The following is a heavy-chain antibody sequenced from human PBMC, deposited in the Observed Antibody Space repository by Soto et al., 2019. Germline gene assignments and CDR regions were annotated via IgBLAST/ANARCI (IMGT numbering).Heavy chain of an antibody. Sequence: SETLSLTCSVSGESISSGGYYWSWIRQPPGGGLEWLGYIYHSGTTYSNPSLQRRLTMSVDRSKNEFSLNLNSVTVADTALYYCASSLDSSCWHDAFNIWGRGTLVTVSS. CDR3: ASSLDSSCWHDAFNI. CDR1: GESISSGGYY. J-gene: IGHJ3*02. CDR2: IYHSGTT. V-gene: IGHV4-30-2*01. D-gene: IGHD3-22*01.